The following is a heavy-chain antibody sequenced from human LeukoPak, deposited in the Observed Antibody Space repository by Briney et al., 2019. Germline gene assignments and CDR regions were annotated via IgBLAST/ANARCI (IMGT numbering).Heavy chain of an antibody. CDR3: ARARLGELSPWDY. V-gene: IGHV4-59*01. D-gene: IGHD3-16*02. CDR1: GGSISSYY. Sequence: SETLSLTCTVSGGSISSYYWSWIRQPPGKGLEWTGYIYYSGSTNYNPSLKSRVTISVDTSKNQFSLKLSSVTAADTAVYYCARARLGELSPWDYWGQGTLVTVSS. CDR2: IYYSGST. J-gene: IGHJ4*02.